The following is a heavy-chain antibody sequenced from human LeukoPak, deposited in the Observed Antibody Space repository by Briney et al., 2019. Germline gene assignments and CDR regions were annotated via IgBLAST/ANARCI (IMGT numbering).Heavy chain of an antibody. CDR1: GGSVSDYY. CDR3: ASTHGRYDTSGYHVNYFDP. J-gene: IGHJ5*02. Sequence: SETLSLTCTVSGGSVSDYYWSWIRQSPGQGLQWIGYIFSHGGTDYNPSLKGRVTISVDTSKNQFSLQLTSVTAAGTAVYYCASTHGRYDTSGYHVNYFDPWGQGTLVTVSS. D-gene: IGHD3-22*01. CDR2: IFSHGGT. V-gene: IGHV4-59*02.